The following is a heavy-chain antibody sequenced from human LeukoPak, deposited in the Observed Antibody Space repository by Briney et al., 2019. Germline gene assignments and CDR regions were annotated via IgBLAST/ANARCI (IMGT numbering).Heavy chain of an antibody. Sequence: SETLSLTCAVYGGSFSGYYWSWIRQPPGKGLEWIGEINHSGSTNYNPSLKSRVTISVDTSKNQFSLKLGSVTAADTAVYYCARATCYYYGMDVWGQGTTVTVSS. J-gene: IGHJ6*02. CDR2: INHSGST. CDR1: GGSFSGYY. V-gene: IGHV4-34*01. CDR3: ARATCYYYGMDV.